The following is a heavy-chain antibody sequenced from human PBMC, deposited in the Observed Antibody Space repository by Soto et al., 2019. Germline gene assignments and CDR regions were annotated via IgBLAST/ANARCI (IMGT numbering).Heavy chain of an antibody. Sequence: GASVKVSCKVSGYTLTELSMHWVRQAPGKGLEWMGGFDPEDGETIYAQKFQGRVTMTEDTATDTAYMELSSLRSEDTAVYYFATDGGGAGFFDIGGQGTMVPVSS. CDR3: ATDGGGAGFFDI. D-gene: IGHD3-16*01. CDR1: GYTLTELS. CDR2: FDPEDGET. J-gene: IGHJ3*02. V-gene: IGHV1-24*01.